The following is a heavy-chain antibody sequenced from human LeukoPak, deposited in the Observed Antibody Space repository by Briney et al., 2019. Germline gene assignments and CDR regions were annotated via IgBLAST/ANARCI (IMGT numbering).Heavy chain of an antibody. Sequence: GGSLRLSCAASGFTFSSYAMAWVRQAPGKGLEWVSVITGSGGSTYYADSVKGRFTISRDNSKNTLYLQMNSLRAEDTAIYYCAKTSGWYDYWGQGTLVTVSS. CDR2: ITGSGGST. CDR1: GFTFSSYA. V-gene: IGHV3-23*01. J-gene: IGHJ4*02. D-gene: IGHD6-13*01. CDR3: AKTSGWYDY.